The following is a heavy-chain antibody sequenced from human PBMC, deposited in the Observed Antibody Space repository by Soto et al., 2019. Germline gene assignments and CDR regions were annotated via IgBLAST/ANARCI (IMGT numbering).Heavy chain of an antibody. Sequence: LRLSCAASGFTFSSYAISGVRQAPWKGLEWVSAISGSGGSTYYADSVKGRFTISRDNSKNTLYLQMNSLRAEDTAVYYCAKVIRPLRFLEWFPFDYWGQGTLVTVSS. CDR3: AKVIRPLRFLEWFPFDY. CDR2: ISGSGGST. J-gene: IGHJ4*02. V-gene: IGHV3-23*01. D-gene: IGHD3-3*01. CDR1: GFTFSSYA.